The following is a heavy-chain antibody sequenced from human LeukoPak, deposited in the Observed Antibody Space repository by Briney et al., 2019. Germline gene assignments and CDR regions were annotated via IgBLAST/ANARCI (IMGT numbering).Heavy chain of an antibody. D-gene: IGHD6-6*01. Sequence: ASVKVSCKASGGTFSSYAISWVRQAPGQGREWMGGIIPIFGTANYAQKFQGRVTTDESTSTAYMELSSLRSEDTAVYYCASTEYSSSSGPFDYWGQGTLVTVSS. J-gene: IGHJ4*02. CDR2: IIPIFGTA. CDR1: GGTFSSYA. CDR3: ASTEYSSSSGPFDY. V-gene: IGHV1-69*05.